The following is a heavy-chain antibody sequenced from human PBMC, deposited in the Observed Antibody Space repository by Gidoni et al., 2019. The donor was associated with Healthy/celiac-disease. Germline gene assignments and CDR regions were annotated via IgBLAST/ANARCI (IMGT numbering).Heavy chain of an antibody. J-gene: IGHJ4*02. CDR3: TKARSMRGNFDY. CDR1: GFTFDDYA. CDR2: ISWNTNGI. V-gene: IGHV3-9*01. Sequence: EVQLVESGGGLVQPGRSLRLSCAASGFTFDDYAMYWVRQAPGKGLEWVSGISWNTNGIHYADSVKGRFTISRDNAKNSLYLQMNSLRVEDTALYYCTKARSMRGNFDYWGQGTLVTVSS.